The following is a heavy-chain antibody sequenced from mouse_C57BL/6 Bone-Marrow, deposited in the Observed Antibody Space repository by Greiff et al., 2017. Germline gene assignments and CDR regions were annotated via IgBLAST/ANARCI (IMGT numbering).Heavy chain of an antibody. CDR1: GYTFTSYW. V-gene: IGHV1-64*01. CDR3: ARGAYGSSSFAY. Sequence: QVQLQQPGAELVKPGASVKLSCKASGYTFTSYWMHWVKQRPGQGLEWIGMIHPNSGSTNYNEKFKSKATLTVDKSSSTAYMQLSSLTSGDSAVYYCARGAYGSSSFAYWGQGTLVTVSA. CDR2: IHPNSGST. J-gene: IGHJ3*01. D-gene: IGHD1-1*01.